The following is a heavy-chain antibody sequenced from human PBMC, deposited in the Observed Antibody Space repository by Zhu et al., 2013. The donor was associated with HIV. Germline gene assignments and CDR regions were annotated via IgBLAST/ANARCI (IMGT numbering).Heavy chain of an antibody. J-gene: IGHJ3*02. CDR3: AKDLLLWFRAGAFDI. Sequence: VQVVESGGGLIQPGGSLRLSCAASGFIVSVNNMNWVRQAPGKGLEWVSVKYIDGTTHYADSVKGRFTISRDYSKNTLYLQMNSLRAEDTAIYYCAKDLLLWFRAGAFDIWGQGTMVTVSS. D-gene: IGHD3-10*01. CDR2: KYIDGTT. V-gene: IGHV3-53*01. CDR1: GFIVSVNN.